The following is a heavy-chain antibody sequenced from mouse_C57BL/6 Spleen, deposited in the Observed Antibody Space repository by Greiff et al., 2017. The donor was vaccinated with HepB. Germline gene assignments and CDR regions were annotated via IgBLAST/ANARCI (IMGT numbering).Heavy chain of an antibody. Sequence: VQLQQPGAELVKPGASVKLSCKASGYTFTSYWMHWVKQRPGQGLEWIGMIHPNSGSTNYNEKFKSKATLTVDKSSSTAYMQLSSLTSEDSAVYYCARPLYSNHAMDYWGQGTSVTVSS. J-gene: IGHJ4*01. CDR2: IHPNSGST. CDR3: ARPLYSNHAMDY. CDR1: GYTFTSYW. D-gene: IGHD2-5*01. V-gene: IGHV1-64*01.